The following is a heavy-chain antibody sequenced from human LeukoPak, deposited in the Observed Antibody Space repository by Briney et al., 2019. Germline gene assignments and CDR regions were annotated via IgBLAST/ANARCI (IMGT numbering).Heavy chain of an antibody. Sequence: SETLSLTCTVSGGSISSYYWSWIRQPAGKGLEWIGRIYTSGSTNYNHSLKSRVTMSVDTSKNQFSLKLSSVTAADTAVYYCAGGLYDSSGYYFDYWGQGTLVTVSS. CDR3: AGGLYDSSGYYFDY. CDR2: IYTSGST. V-gene: IGHV4-4*07. CDR1: GGSISSYY. J-gene: IGHJ4*02. D-gene: IGHD3-22*01.